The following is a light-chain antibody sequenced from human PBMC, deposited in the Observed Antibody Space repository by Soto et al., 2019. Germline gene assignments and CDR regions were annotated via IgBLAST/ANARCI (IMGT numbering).Light chain of an antibody. Sequence: QSALTQPASVSGSPGQSITISCAGTSDDVGAYKYVSWYQQHPGKAPQLLIYEATNRPSGISGRFSASKSGNTASLTISGLQAEDEADYYCCSFADIYRVFGGGTKLTVL. CDR1: SDDVGAYKY. J-gene: IGLJ3*02. V-gene: IGLV2-14*01. CDR3: CSFADIYRV. CDR2: EAT.